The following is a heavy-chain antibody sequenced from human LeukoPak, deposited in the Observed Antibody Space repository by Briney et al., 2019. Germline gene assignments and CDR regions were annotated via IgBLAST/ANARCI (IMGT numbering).Heavy chain of an antibody. CDR2: ISWNSGSI. CDR3: AREVYYYDSSGFYYSGGFGY. V-gene: IGHV3-9*01. D-gene: IGHD3-22*01. CDR1: GFTFDDYA. J-gene: IGHJ4*02. Sequence: PGRSLRLSCAASGFTFDDYAMHWVRQAPGKGLEWVSGISWNSGSIGYADSVKGRFTISRDNAKNSLYLQMNSLRAEDTAVYYCAREVYYYDSSGFYYSGGFGYWGQGTLLTVSS.